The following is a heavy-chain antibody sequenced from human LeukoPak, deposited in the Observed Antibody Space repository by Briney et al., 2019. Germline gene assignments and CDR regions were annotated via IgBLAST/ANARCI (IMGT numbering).Heavy chain of an antibody. CDR2: INSDGSST. CDR3: AKVLGGLWPGIDY. D-gene: IGHD2-15*01. CDR1: GFTFSTHS. V-gene: IGHV3-74*01. J-gene: IGHJ4*02. Sequence: GGSLRLSSTASGFTFSTHSMHWVRQAPGKGPVWVSRINSDGSSTRYADSVTGRFTISRDNAKNTVYLQMNSLRAEDTAVYYCAKVLGGLWPGIDYWGQGTVVTVSS.